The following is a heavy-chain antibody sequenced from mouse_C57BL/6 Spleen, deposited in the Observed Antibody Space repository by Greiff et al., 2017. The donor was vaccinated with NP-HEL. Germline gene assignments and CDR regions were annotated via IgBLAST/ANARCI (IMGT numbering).Heavy chain of an antibody. CDR1: GFTFSSYG. CDR2: ISSGGSYT. J-gene: IGHJ4*01. CDR3: ASDGYYVGAMDY. V-gene: IGHV5-6*01. D-gene: IGHD2-3*01. Sequence: EVKLVESGGDLVKPGGSLKLSCAASGFTFSSYGMSWVRQTPDKRLEWVATISSGGSYTYYPDSVKGRFTISRDNAKNTLYLQMSSLKSEDTAMYYCASDGYYVGAMDYWGQGTSVTVSS.